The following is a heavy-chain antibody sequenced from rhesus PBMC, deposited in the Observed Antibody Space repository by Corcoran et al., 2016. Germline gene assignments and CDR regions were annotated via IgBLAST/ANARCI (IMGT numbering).Heavy chain of an antibody. Sequence: EVQLVESGGGLFQPGGSLRLSCAASGFTFSSYGMSWCRQAQGKGLEGVSSISSASSYIYYADSVKGRFTISRDNAKNSLSLQMNSLRAEDTAVYYCTSQYSSGWYGFDYWGQGVLVTVSS. D-gene: IGHD6-31*01. CDR1: GFTFSSYG. CDR2: ISSASSYI. CDR3: TSQYSSGWYGFDY. V-gene: IGHV3S16*01. J-gene: IGHJ4*01.